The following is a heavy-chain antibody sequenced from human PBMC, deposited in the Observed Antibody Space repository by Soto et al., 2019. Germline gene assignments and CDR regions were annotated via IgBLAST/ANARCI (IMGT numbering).Heavy chain of an antibody. D-gene: IGHD3-22*01. CDR1: GFSLSNARMG. CDR3: ARRVDSSGYYTNDY. J-gene: IGHJ4*02. Sequence: QVTLKESGPVLVKPTETLTLTCTVSGFSLSNARMGVSWIRQPPGKALEWLAHIFSNDEKSYSTSLKSRLTISKDTSNSQVVLTMTNMDTVDTATYYCARRVDSSGYYTNDYWGQGTLVTVSS. V-gene: IGHV2-26*01. CDR2: IFSNDEK.